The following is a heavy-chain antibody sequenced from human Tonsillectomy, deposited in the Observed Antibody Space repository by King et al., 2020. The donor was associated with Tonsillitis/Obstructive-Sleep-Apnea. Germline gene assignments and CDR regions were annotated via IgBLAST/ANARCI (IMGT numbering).Heavy chain of an antibody. CDR2: INHSGST. CDR1: GGSFSGYY. Sequence: VQLQQWGAGLLKPSETLSLTCAVYGGSFSGYYWSWIRQPPGKGLEWIGEINHSGSTNYNPSLKSRVTISVDTSKNQFSLKLSSVTAADTAVYYCASHLHPYKPRLRFLEWSPFDPWGQGTLVTVSS. D-gene: IGHD3-3*01. CDR3: ASHLHPYKPRLRFLEWSPFDP. V-gene: IGHV4-34*01. J-gene: IGHJ5*02.